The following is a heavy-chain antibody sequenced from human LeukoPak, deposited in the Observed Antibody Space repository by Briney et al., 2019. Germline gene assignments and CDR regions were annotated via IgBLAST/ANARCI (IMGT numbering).Heavy chain of an antibody. Sequence: SETLSLTCTVSGYSIGGGYFWAWIRQPPGKGLEWIGSISHSGNTYYTPSLKSRVTISADTSRNQFSLEVRSVTAADTALYFCATEDGGTHTTDYWGQGILVTVSS. D-gene: IGHD4-23*01. CDR3: ATEDGGTHTTDY. CDR2: ISHSGNT. J-gene: IGHJ4*02. CDR1: GYSIGGGYF. V-gene: IGHV4-38-2*02.